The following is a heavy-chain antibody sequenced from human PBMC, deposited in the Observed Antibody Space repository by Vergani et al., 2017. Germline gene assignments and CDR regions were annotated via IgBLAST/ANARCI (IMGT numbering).Heavy chain of an antibody. CDR1: GFTFSDYY. CDR3: ARGRVAPLNDAFDI. CDR2: ISSSSSYT. D-gene: IGHD2-15*01. V-gene: IGHV3-11*06. Sequence: QVQLVESGGGLVKPGGSLRLSCAASGFTFSDYYMSWIRQAPGKGLEWVSYISSSSSYTNYADSVKGRFTISRDNAKNSLYLQMNSLRAEDTAVYYCARGRVAPLNDAFDIWGQGTMVTVSS. J-gene: IGHJ3*02.